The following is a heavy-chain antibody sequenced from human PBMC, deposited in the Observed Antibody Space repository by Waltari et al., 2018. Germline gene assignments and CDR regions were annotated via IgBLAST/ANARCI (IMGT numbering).Heavy chain of an antibody. V-gene: IGHV1-2*02. CDR1: GYTFTGYY. CDR3: ARESLTGYSGHGWFDP. D-gene: IGHD5-12*01. J-gene: IGHJ5*02. CDR2: INPNRGGT. Sequence: QVQLVQSGAEVKKPGASVKVSCKASGYTFTGYYMHWVRQAPGQGLEWMGWINPNRGGTNYAQKFQGRVTMTRDTSISTAYMELSRLRSDDTAVYYCARESLTGYSGHGWFDPWGQGTLVTVSS.